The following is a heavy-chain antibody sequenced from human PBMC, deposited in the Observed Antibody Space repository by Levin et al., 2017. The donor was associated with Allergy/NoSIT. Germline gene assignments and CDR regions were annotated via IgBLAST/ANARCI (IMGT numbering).Heavy chain of an antibody. CDR2: RHHSGST. Sequence: KPSETLSLTCAVSGYSISSGYYWGWIRQPPGKGLEWIGSRHHSGSTYYNPSLKSRVTISLDTSKNQFSLRFNSVTAADTAVYYCARDLAPPGSRSSPFDYWGQGILVTVSS. CDR3: ARDLAPPGSRSSPFDY. CDR1: GYSISSGYY. J-gene: IGHJ4*02. D-gene: IGHD6-13*01. V-gene: IGHV4-38-2*02.